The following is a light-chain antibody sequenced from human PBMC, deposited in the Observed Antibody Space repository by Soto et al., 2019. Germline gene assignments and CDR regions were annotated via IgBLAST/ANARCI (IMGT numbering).Light chain of an antibody. Sequence: QSVLTQPHSVSEAPRQRVTISCSGSRSNIGNNAVNWYQQLPGKAPKLLIYYDDLLSSGVSDRFSGSKSGTSASLAISGLQSEDEADYYCAVWDDNLNGVVFGGGTKLTVL. CDR2: YDD. CDR3: AVWDDNLNGVV. V-gene: IGLV1-36*01. CDR1: RSNIGNNA. J-gene: IGLJ2*01.